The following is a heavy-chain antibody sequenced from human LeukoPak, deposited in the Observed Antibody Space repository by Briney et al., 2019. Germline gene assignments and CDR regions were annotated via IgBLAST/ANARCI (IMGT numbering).Heavy chain of an antibody. D-gene: IGHD2-15*01. CDR2: IYPGDSDT. Sequence: GESLKISCKGSGYSFTSYWIGWVRQMPGKGLEWMGIIYPGDSDTRYSPSFQGQVTISADKSISTAYLQWSSLKASDTAMYYYARSRVVAATGENYYYYMDVWGKGTTVTVSS. CDR1: GYSFTSYW. V-gene: IGHV5-51*01. J-gene: IGHJ6*03. CDR3: ARSRVVAATGENYYYYMDV.